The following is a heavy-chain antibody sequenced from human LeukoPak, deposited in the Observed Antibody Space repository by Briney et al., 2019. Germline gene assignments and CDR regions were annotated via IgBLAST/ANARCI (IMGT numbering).Heavy chain of an antibody. J-gene: IGHJ6*03. CDR2: IIPIFGTA. V-gene: IGHV1-69*13. CDR3: ARGALLWFGEPRSYYMDV. Sequence: SVKVSCKASGGTFSSYAISWVRQAPGQGLEWMGGIIPIFGTANYAQKFQGRVTITADESTSTAYMELSSLRSEDTAVYYCARGALLWFGEPRSYYMDVWGKGTTVTISS. CDR1: GGTFSSYA. D-gene: IGHD3-10*01.